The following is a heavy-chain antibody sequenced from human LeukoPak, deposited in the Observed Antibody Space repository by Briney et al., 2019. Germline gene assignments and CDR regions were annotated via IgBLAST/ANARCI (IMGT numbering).Heavy chain of an antibody. J-gene: IGHJ4*02. Sequence: GGSLRLSCAASGFTFNDYYMSWIRQAPGKGLEWVSYISSSSTYTNYADSVKGRFTISRDNAKKSLYLQMNSLRAEDTAVYYCARRTTGDDYWGQGTLVTVSS. CDR1: GFTFNDYY. V-gene: IGHV3-11*06. D-gene: IGHD4-17*01. CDR2: ISSSSTYT. CDR3: ARRTTGDDY.